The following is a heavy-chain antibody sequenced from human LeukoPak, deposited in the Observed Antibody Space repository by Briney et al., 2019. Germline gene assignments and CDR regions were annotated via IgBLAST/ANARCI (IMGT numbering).Heavy chain of an antibody. CDR1: GYSFTSYW. D-gene: IGHD5-18*01. CDR2: IFPGDSNT. CDR3: ARGGYSYGPNYFGY. J-gene: IGHJ4*02. Sequence: GESLKISCKGSGYSFTSYWIGRVRQMPGKRLEWMGSIFPGDSNTRYSPSFQGPVTISADQSISTAYLQWSSLKASDTAMYYCARGGYSYGPNYFGYWGQGTLVTVSS. V-gene: IGHV5-51*01.